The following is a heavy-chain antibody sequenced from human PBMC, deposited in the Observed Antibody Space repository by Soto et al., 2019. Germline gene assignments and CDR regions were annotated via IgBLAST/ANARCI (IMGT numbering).Heavy chain of an antibody. CDR1: GFTFSSYG. Sequence: GGSLRLSCAASGFTFSSYGMHWVRQAPGKGLEWVAVIWYDGSNKYYADSVKGRFTISRDNSKNTLYLQMNSLRAEDTAVYYCARYSGYDGIYYFDYWGQGTLVTVSS. D-gene: IGHD5-12*01. J-gene: IGHJ4*02. CDR2: IWYDGSNK. CDR3: ARYSGYDGIYYFDY. V-gene: IGHV3-33*01.